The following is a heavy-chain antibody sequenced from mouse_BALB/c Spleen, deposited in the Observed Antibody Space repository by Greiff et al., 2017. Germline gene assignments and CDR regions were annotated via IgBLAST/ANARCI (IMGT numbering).Heavy chain of an antibody. V-gene: IGHV3-6*02. Sequence: EVHLVESGPGLVKPSQSLSLTCSVTGYSITSGYYWNWIRQFPGNKLEWMGYISYDGSNNYNPSLKNRISITRDTSKNQFFLKLNSVTTEDTATYYCARSGSPYAMDYWGQGTSVTVSS. CDR3: ARSGSPYAMDY. J-gene: IGHJ4*01. CDR1: GYSITSGYY. CDR2: ISYDGSN.